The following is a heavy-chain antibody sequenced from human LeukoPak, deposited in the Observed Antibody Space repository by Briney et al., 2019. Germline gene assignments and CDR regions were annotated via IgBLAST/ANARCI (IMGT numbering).Heavy chain of an antibody. CDR3: IRDSGVGNDAFDI. Sequence: SETLSLTCAVYGGSFSGYYWSWIRQPPGKGLEWIGEINHSGSTNYNPSLKSRVTISVDTSKNQFSLQLNSVTPEDTAIYYCIRDSGVGNDAFDIWGQGTLVTVSS. J-gene: IGHJ3*02. D-gene: IGHD3-10*01. V-gene: IGHV4-34*01. CDR2: INHSGST. CDR1: GGSFSGYY.